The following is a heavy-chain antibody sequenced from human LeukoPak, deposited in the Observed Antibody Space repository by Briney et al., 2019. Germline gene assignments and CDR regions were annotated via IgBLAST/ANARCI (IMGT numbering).Heavy chain of an antibody. Sequence: GGSLRLSCAASGFTFSGYWMSWVRQAPGKGLEWVSYISSTSRTIYYADSVKGRFTLSRDNAKNSVYLQMNSLRDEDTAVYFCARDPLRWLQNNYYYYYMDVWGKGTTVTVSS. D-gene: IGHD5-24*01. CDR1: GFTFSGYW. CDR3: ARDPLRWLQNNYYYYYMDV. CDR2: ISSTSRTI. V-gene: IGHV3-48*02. J-gene: IGHJ6*03.